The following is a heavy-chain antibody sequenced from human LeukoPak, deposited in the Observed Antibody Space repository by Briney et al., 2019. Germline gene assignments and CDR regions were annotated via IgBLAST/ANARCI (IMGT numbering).Heavy chain of an antibody. CDR1: GFKFSDYW. CDR3: ARDRPGGLVRLTDY. J-gene: IGHJ4*02. CDR2: ISPDGSET. Sequence: PGGSLRLSCGASGFKFSDYWMHWVRQGPGKGLVWVSRISPDGSETSYADSVKGRFTISRDNAKNTPYLQMNSLTAEDTAVYFCARDRPGGLVRLTDYWGQGTLVTVSS. V-gene: IGHV3-74*01. D-gene: IGHD2-8*01.